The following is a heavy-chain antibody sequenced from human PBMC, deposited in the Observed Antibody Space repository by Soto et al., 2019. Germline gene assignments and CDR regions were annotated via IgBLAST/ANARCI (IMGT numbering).Heavy chain of an antibody. CDR1: GYSFISSD. Sequence: QVQLVQSGAEVKKPGASVKVSCKASGYSFISSDINWVRQATGQGLEWMGWMNPNSGKTGYAQNFQGRVTMTRNTSISTVYMELSSLRSEDTAVYYCARGYRFGVMDVWGQGTTVTVSS. D-gene: IGHD3-10*01. V-gene: IGHV1-8*01. J-gene: IGHJ6*02. CDR3: ARGYRFGVMDV. CDR2: MNPNSGKT.